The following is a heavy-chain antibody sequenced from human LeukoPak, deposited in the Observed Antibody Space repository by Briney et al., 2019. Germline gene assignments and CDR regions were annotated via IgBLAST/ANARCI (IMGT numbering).Heavy chain of an antibody. CDR2: IYYSGST. CDR3: ARPHYDSSGYAFDI. J-gene: IGHJ3*02. V-gene: IGHV4-59*01. D-gene: IGHD3-22*01. CDR1: GGSISSYC. Sequence: SETLSLTCTVSGGSISSYCWSWIRQPPGKGLEWIGYIYYSGSTNYNPSLKSRVTISVDTSKNQFSLKLSSVTAADTAVYYCARPHYDSSGYAFDIWGQGTMVTVSS.